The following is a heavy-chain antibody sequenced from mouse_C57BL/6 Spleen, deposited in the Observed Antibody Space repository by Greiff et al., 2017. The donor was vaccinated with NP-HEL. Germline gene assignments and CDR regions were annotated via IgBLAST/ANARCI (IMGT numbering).Heavy chain of an antibody. Sequence: QVQLQQSGPELVKPGASVKISCKASGYAFSSSWMNWVKQRPGKGLEWIGRIYPGDGDTNYNGKFKGKATLTADKSSSTAYMQLSSLTSEDSAVYFCARNAPASMDYWGQGTSVTVSS. CDR3: ARNAPASMDY. CDR1: GYAFSSSW. V-gene: IGHV1-82*01. J-gene: IGHJ4*01. CDR2: IYPGDGDT.